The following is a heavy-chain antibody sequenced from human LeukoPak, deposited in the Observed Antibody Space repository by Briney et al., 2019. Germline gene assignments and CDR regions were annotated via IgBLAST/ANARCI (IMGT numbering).Heavy chain of an antibody. CDR3: ARGGVVVVPAAMIPFDY. J-gene: IGHJ4*02. CDR1: GGTFSSYA. D-gene: IGHD2-2*01. Sequence: SVKVSCKASGGTFSSYAISWVRQAPGQGLEWMGGIIPMFGTTNYAQKFQGRVTITADESTSTAYMELSSLRSEDTAVYYCARGGVVVVPAAMIPFDYWGQGTLVTVSS. CDR2: IIPMFGTT. V-gene: IGHV1-69*13.